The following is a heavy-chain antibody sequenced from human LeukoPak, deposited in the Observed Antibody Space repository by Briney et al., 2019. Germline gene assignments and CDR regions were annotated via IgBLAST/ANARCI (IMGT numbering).Heavy chain of an antibody. V-gene: IGHV3-21*04. J-gene: IGHJ4*02. CDR3: AKDRLAVAGTPTFDY. Sequence: GGSLRLSCAASGFTFSSYSMNWVRQAPGKGLEWVSFISSSSSYIYYADSVKGRFTISRDNAKNSLYLQMNSLRAEDTALYYCAKDRLAVAGTPTFDYWGQGTLVTVSS. CDR1: GFTFSSYS. CDR2: ISSSSSYI. D-gene: IGHD6-19*01.